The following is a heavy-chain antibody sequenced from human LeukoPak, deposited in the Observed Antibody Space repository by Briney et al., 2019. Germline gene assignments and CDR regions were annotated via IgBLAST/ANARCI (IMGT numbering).Heavy chain of an antibody. V-gene: IGHV4-4*07. D-gene: IGHD6-13*01. J-gene: IGHJ4*02. CDR3: ARQSDKAAGGTFAFDY. CDR2: INTSGST. CDR1: GDSISTYY. Sequence: SETLSLTCTVSGDSISTYYWSWIRQPAGKGLEWIGRINTSGSTSYNPSLKSRVTMSVDTSKNQFSLKLSSVTAADTAVYYCARQSDKAAGGTFAFDYWGQGALVTVS.